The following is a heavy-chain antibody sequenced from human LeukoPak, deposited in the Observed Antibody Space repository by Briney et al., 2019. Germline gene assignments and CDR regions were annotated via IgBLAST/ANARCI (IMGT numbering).Heavy chain of an antibody. CDR1: GFTFTNYG. Sequence: GGSLRLSCAATGFTFTNYGMHWVRQAPGKGLEWVAFIRDDGSENSYADSLRGRFTISRDDSKNTLYLQMNSLRVEDTAVYSCARQESRNYYFEGLDYWGQGTLVTVSS. V-gene: IGHV3-30*02. CDR3: ARQESRNYYFEGLDY. CDR2: IRDDGSEN. D-gene: IGHD3-22*01. J-gene: IGHJ4*02.